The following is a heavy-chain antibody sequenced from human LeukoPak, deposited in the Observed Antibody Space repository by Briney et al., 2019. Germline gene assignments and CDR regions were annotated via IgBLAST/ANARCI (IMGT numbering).Heavy chain of an antibody. V-gene: IGHV1-24*01. Sequence: ASVKVSCKVSGYTLTELSMHWVRQAPGKGLEWMEGFDPEDGETIYAQKFQGRVTMTEDTSTDTAYMELSSLRSEDTAVYYCATVAFFRGYYDSSGYYYWGQGTLVTVSS. J-gene: IGHJ4*02. D-gene: IGHD3-22*01. CDR2: FDPEDGET. CDR1: GYTLTELS. CDR3: ATVAFFRGYYDSSGYYY.